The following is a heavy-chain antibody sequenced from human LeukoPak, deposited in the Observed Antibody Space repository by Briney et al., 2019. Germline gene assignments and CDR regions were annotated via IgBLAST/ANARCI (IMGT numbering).Heavy chain of an antibody. CDR1: GYTFTSYD. J-gene: IGHJ3*02. V-gene: IGHV1-8*01. Sequence: ASVKVSCKASGYTFTSYDINGVRQATGQGLEWMGWMNPNSGNTGYAQKFQARVSMTRNTSISTAYMELSSLRSEDTAVYYCTRGLVVLSATSWAFDIWGHGTMVTVSS. D-gene: IGHD2-15*01. CDR3: TRGLVVLSATSWAFDI. CDR2: MNPNSGNT.